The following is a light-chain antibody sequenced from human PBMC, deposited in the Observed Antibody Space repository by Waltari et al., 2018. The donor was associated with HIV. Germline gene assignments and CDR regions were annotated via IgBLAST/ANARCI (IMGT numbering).Light chain of an antibody. CDR1: QGISIA. CDR3: QQFNHYPPL. V-gene: IGKV1D-13*01. CDR2: DAS. J-gene: IGKJ4*01. Sequence: AIQLTQSPPSLSASVGDSVTITCRASQGISIALAWYQQRPGKPPNLLIYDASTLEGGVPSRFSGSGSGTDFTLTISSLQPEDSATYYCQQFNHYPPLFGGGTKVAI.